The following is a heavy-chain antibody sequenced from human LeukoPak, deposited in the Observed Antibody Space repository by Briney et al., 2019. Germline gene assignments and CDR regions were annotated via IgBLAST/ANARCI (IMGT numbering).Heavy chain of an antibody. CDR2: IYYSGST. CDR3: ARHLDYYGSGSYEY. J-gene: IGHJ4*02. Sequence: SETLSLTCTVSGGSVTSVSNYWSWIRLPPGKGLEWIGYIYYSGSTNYNPSLESRVTISVDTSKNQFSLKLSSVTAADTAVYYCARHLDYYGSGSYEYWGQGTLVTVSS. D-gene: IGHD3-10*01. CDR1: GGSVTSVSNY. V-gene: IGHV4-61*01.